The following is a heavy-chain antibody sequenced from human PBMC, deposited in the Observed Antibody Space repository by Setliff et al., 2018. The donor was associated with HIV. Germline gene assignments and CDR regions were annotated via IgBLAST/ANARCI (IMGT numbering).Heavy chain of an antibody. D-gene: IGHD2-2*02. CDR1: GYTFTSYT. CDR3: ARAQFNTSPWVNS. Sequence: ASVKVSCKTSGYTFTSYTTHWVRQAPGQGLEWMGLINPSDGSTSYAPKFQDRVTMTRDTSTTTAYMELSSLRSDDTAVYYCARAQFNTSPWVNSWGQGTLVTVSS. V-gene: IGHV1-46*03. CDR2: INPSDGST. J-gene: IGHJ5*02.